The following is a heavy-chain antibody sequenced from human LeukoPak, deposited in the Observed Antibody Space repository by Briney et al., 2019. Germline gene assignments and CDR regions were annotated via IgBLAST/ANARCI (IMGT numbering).Heavy chain of an antibody. CDR3: ARLTTVILYFDY. J-gene: IGHJ4*02. CDR2: IYYSGST. CDR1: GGSISSSSYY. V-gene: IGHV4-39*01. D-gene: IGHD4-17*01. Sequence: SETLSLTCTVSGGSISSSSYYWGWIRQPPGKGLEWIGSIYYSGSTYYNPSLKSRVTISVDTSKNQFSLKLSSVTAADTAVYYCARLTTVILYFDYWGQGTLVTVSS.